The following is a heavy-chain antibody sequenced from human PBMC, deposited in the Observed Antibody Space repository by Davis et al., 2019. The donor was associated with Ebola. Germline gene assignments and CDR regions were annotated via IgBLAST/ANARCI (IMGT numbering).Heavy chain of an antibody. CDR3: ARDKGIAVAGTYYYYYGMDV. V-gene: IGHV3-33*01. CDR2: IWYDGSNK. Sequence: GESLKISCAASGFTFSSYGMHWVRQAPGKGLEWVAVIWYDGSNKYYADSVKGRFTISRDNSKNTLYLQMNSLRAEDTAVYYCARDKGIAVAGTYYYYYGMDVWGQGITVTVSS. CDR1: GFTFSSYG. D-gene: IGHD6-19*01. J-gene: IGHJ6*02.